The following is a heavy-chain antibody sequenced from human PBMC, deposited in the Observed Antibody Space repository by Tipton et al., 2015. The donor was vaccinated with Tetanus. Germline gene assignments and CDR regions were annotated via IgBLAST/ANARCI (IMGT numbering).Heavy chain of an antibody. V-gene: IGHV4-31*03. CDR3: ARANYNFPKKGPFDS. CDR2: IYYTAHN. CDR1: GASINAGSYL. D-gene: IGHD3-3*01. Sequence: TLSLTCTVSGASINAGSYLWTWVRQQPGKGLEWIGNIYYTAHNSYNPSLDSRVSISVDTSKNQCSLRLTSVTAADTAVYFCARANYNFPKKGPFDSWGQGTLVIVSS. J-gene: IGHJ4*02.